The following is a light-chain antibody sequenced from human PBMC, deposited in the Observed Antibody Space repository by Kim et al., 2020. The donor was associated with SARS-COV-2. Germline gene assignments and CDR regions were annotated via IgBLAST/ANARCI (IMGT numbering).Light chain of an antibody. V-gene: IGKV1-39*01. Sequence: ASVADRVTITCRTTQSITSYLTWYQQKPGRAPKLLISAASTLQGGVPSRCSSSGSETDFTLTISSLQPEDFATYFCQQNYTPPLTFGPGTKGDIK. J-gene: IGKJ3*01. CDR3: QQNYTPPLT. CDR2: AAS. CDR1: QSITSY.